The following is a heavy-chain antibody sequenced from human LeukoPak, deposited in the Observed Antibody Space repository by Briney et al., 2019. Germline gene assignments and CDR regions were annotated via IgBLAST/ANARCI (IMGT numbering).Heavy chain of an antibody. CDR2: ISGSGGST. CDR3: AKAGAAETFDY. D-gene: IGHD6-13*01. Sequence: GSLRLSCGASGFTFSSYAISWVRQAPGKGLEWVSAISGSGGSTYYADSVKGRFTISRDNSKNTLYLQMNSLRAEDTAVYYCAKAGAAETFDYWGQGTLVTVSS. J-gene: IGHJ4*02. V-gene: IGHV3-23*01. CDR1: GFTFSSYA.